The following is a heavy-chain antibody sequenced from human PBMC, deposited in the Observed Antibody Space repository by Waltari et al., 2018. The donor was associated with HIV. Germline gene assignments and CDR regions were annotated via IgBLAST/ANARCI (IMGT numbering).Heavy chain of an antibody. CDR1: NGSVSGFF. Sequence: QIQLQESGPGLAKPSEILSLTCTVSNGSVSGFFWILSRQSAGKGLEWIGRIYVSGSTNYNPSLKSRISMSVDTSKNQFSLRLNSVTVADTAIYYCARGLKGNSNYDEALVFDYWGQGIQVTVSS. J-gene: IGHJ4*02. V-gene: IGHV4-4*07. D-gene: IGHD4-4*01. CDR2: IYVSGST. CDR3: ARGLKGNSNYDEALVFDY.